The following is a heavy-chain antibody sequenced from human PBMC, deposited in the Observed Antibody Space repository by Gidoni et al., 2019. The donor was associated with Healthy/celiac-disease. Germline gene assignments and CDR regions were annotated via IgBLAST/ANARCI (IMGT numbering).Heavy chain of an antibody. Sequence: EVQLVESVGGLVQPGRSLRLSCAASGFTFDDYAMQWVRQAPGKGLEWVSGISWNSGSIGYADSVKGRFTISRDNAKNSLYLQMNSLRAEDTALYYCAIINWNYGHFDYWGQGTLVTVSS. CDR3: AIINWNYGHFDY. CDR2: ISWNSGSI. V-gene: IGHV3-9*01. D-gene: IGHD1-7*01. CDR1: GFTFDDYA. J-gene: IGHJ4*02.